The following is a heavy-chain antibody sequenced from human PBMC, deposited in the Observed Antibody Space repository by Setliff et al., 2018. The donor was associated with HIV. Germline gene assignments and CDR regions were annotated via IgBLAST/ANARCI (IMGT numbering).Heavy chain of an antibody. CDR2: IYYSGST. D-gene: IGHD3-10*01. J-gene: IGHJ4*02. V-gene: IGHV4-31*03. Sequence: LSLTCTVSGGSLSSGGYYWSWIRQHPGKGLEWIGFIYYSGSTYHNPSLKSRVTISVDTSKNQFSLKLNSVTAADTAVYYCARAKSLVRGVNYFDYWGQGTLVTVSS. CDR1: GGSLSSGGYY. CDR3: ARAKSLVRGVNYFDY.